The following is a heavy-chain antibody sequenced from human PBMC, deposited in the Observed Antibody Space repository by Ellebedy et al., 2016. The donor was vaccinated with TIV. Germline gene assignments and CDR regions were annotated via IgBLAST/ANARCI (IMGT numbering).Heavy chain of an antibody. CDR3: ARDYGDYPGNWFDP. Sequence: SETLSLXXAVSGGSISSSNWWSWVRQPPGKGLEWIGEIYHSGSTNYNPSLKSRVTISVDKSKNQFSLKLSSVTAADTAVYYCARDYGDYPGNWFDPWGQGTLVTVSS. D-gene: IGHD4-17*01. CDR1: GGSISSSNW. V-gene: IGHV4-4*02. J-gene: IGHJ5*02. CDR2: IYHSGST.